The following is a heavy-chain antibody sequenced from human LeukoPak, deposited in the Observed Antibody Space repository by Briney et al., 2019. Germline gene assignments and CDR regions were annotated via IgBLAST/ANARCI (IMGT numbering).Heavy chain of an antibody. Sequence: GGSLRLSCAASGFTFSTSTMNWVRQAPGQGLEWVSAISGSGGTTYYADSVKGRFAISRDHSGNTLYLQMNSLRAEDTAVYYCAKDRSMGGVTVFGVAPIDSWGQGTLVTVSS. D-gene: IGHD3-3*01. CDR1: GFTFSTST. J-gene: IGHJ4*02. CDR2: ISGSGGTT. V-gene: IGHV3-23*01. CDR3: AKDRSMGGVTVFGVAPIDS.